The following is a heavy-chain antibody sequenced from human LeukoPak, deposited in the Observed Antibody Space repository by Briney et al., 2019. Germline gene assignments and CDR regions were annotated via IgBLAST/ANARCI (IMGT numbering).Heavy chain of an antibody. J-gene: IGHJ4*02. CDR1: GGSFSSDNW. D-gene: IGHD6-19*01. CDR3: CHFPKYSSGWSDEDY. CDR2: VFHSGST. V-gene: IGHV4-4*02. Sequence: PSETLSLTCAVSGGSFSSDNWWSWVRQPPGKGLGWIGEVFHSGSTNYNPFLKSRVTISVDKSKSQFSLKLNSVTAADTAVYYCCHFPKYSSGWSDEDYWGQGTLVAVSS.